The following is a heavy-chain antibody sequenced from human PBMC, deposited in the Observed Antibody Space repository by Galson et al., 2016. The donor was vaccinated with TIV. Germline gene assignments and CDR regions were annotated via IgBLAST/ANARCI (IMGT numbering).Heavy chain of an antibody. D-gene: IGHD3-10*01. CDR3: ARAPDYSGSGSQGYFEY. CDR2: IIPMFGIT. J-gene: IGHJ4*02. Sequence: SVKVSCKASGGTFSSYAISWVRQAPGQGLEWMEGIIPMFGITNYAQKFQGRVTITADEFPSTAYMELSSLRYEDTAVYYCARAPDYSGSGSQGYFEYWGQGTLVIVSS. V-gene: IGHV1-69*13. CDR1: GGTFSSYA.